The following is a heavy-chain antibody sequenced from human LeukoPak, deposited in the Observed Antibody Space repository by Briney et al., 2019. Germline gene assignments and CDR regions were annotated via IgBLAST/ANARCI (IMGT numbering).Heavy chain of an antibody. Sequence: GGSLRLSCAPSGFTFSNYAMSWVRQAPGKGLEWVSAISGSASSTYHADSVKGRFTISRDNSKNTLYLKMNSLRAGDTAVYYCARVHGYSYGPRDWDYWGQGTLVTVSS. CDR2: ISGSASST. D-gene: IGHD5-18*01. CDR3: ARVHGYSYGPRDWDY. V-gene: IGHV3-23*01. J-gene: IGHJ4*02. CDR1: GFTFSNYA.